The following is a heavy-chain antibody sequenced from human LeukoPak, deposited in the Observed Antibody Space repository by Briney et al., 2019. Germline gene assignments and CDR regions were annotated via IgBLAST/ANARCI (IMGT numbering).Heavy chain of an antibody. V-gene: IGHV3-23*01. CDR1: GFTFSSYA. J-gene: IGHJ5*02. CDR2: ISGNGGST. D-gene: IGHD6-13*01. Sequence: GGSLRLTCAASGFTFSSYAMTWVRQAPGKGLEWVSGISGNGGSTYYADSLKGRFIISRDNSKNTLYLQMNSLRAEDTAVYYCAKVGPNSSSWYSNWFDPWGQGTLVTVSS. CDR3: AKVGPNSSSWYSNWFDP.